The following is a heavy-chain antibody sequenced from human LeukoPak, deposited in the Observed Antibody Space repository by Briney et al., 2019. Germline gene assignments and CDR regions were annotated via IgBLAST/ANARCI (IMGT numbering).Heavy chain of an antibody. CDR1: GGTFSSYA. CDR3: AREEREYCGGDCNDAFDI. Sequence: ASVKVSCKASGGTFSSYAISWVRQAPAQGLEWMGGIIPIFGTANYAQKFQGRVTITADESTSTAYMELSSLRSEDTAVYYCAREEREYCGGDCNDAFDIWGQGTMVTVSS. CDR2: IIPIFGTA. V-gene: IGHV1-69*13. D-gene: IGHD2-21*02. J-gene: IGHJ3*02.